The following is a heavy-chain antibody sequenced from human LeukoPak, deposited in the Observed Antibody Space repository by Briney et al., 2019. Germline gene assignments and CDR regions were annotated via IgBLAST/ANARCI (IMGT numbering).Heavy chain of an antibody. CDR1: GFTFSSYA. J-gene: IGHJ4*02. V-gene: IGHV3-21*04. CDR2: ISSSSSYI. CDR3: AKVETSGGANCYALDY. D-gene: IGHD2-2*01. Sequence: GGSLRLSCAASGFTFSSYAMSWVRQAPGKGLEWVSSISSSSSYIYYADSVKGRFTISRDNAKNSLYLQMNSLSAEDTAVYYCAKVETSGGANCYALDYWGQGTLVTVSS.